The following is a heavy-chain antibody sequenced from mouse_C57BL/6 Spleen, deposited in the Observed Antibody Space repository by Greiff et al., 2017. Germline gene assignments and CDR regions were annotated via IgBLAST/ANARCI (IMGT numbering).Heavy chain of an antibody. CDR2: INPNNGGT. V-gene: IGHV1-18*01. CDR3: ARARTAQALWFAY. J-gene: IGHJ3*01. CDR1: GYTFTDYN. D-gene: IGHD3-2*02. Sequence: EVQLQQSGPELVKPGASVKIPCKASGYTFTDYNMDWVKQSPGKSLEWIGDINPNNGGTIYNQKFKGKATLTVDKSSSTAYMELRRLTSEDTAVYYCARARTAQALWFAYWGQGTLVTGSA.